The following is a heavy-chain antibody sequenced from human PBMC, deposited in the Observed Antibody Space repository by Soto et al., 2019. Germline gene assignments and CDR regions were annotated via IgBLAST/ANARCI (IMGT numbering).Heavy chain of an antibody. V-gene: IGHV3-11*01. CDR2: IRSSGTTI. CDR1: GFTLIDSY. CDR3: ARLGDCAPNTCYYYFDY. D-gene: IGHD2-15*01. Sequence: PGGSLRLSCAASGFTLIDSYMSWIRQAPGKGLEWVAYIRSSGTTINYADSVKGRFTISRDSAKNSLYLQMNNLRADDTAVYYCARLGDCAPNTCYYYFDYWGQGALVTVSS. J-gene: IGHJ4*02.